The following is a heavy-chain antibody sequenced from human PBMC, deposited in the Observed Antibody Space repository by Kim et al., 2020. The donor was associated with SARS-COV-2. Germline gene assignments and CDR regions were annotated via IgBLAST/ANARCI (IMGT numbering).Heavy chain of an antibody. Sequence: SETLSLTCTVSVGSISNVDTFWNWIRQRPGKGLEWMGYLYYTGSTYYNPSLRCRLTISGDTSKNQFSLRLTSVTAADAAVYECASGPPPGDP. CDR3: ASGPPPGDP. V-gene: IGHV4-31*03. J-gene: IGHJ5*02. CDR1: VGSISNVDTF. CDR2: LYYTGST.